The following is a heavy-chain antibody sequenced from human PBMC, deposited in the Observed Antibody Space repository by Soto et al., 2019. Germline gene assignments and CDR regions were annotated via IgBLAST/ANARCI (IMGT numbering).Heavy chain of an antibody. CDR3: ARVSIEAAAGLSFDY. Sequence: ASVKVSCKASGSTFTGYYMHWVRQAPGQVFEWMGWINPNSGGTNYAQKFQGWVTMTRDTSISTAYMELSRLRSDDTAVYYCARVSIEAAAGLSFDYWGQGTLVTVSS. J-gene: IGHJ4*02. CDR2: INPNSGGT. CDR1: GSTFTGYY. V-gene: IGHV1-2*04. D-gene: IGHD6-13*01.